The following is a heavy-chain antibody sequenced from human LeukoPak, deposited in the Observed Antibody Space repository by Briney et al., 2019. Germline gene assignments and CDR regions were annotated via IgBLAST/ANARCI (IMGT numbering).Heavy chain of an antibody. CDR2: IIPIFGTA. CDR3: ARGNWNYGDYYYYMDV. V-gene: IGHV1-69*05. Sequence: AASVKVSCKASGGTLSSYAISWVRQAPGQGLEWMGGIIPIFGTANYAQKFQGRVTITTDESTSTAYMELSSLRSEDTAVYYCARGNWNYGDYYYYMDVWGKGTTVTVSS. D-gene: IGHD1-7*01. CDR1: GGTLSSYA. J-gene: IGHJ6*03.